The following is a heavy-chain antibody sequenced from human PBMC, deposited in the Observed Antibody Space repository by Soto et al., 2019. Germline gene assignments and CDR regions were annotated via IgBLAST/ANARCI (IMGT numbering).Heavy chain of an antibody. CDR3: ARDGYDGSGSPYPAY. V-gene: IGHV4-59*01. CDR1: GGSMSEYF. CDR2: IYYLGST. Sequence: SETLSLTCSVSGGSMSEYFWSWIRQSPGKGLEWIGYIYYLGSTDYNPSLKSRVTISVDTSKRQFSPRLTSVTAADTAVYYCARDGYDGSGSPYPAYWGPGTQVTVSS. D-gene: IGHD3-10*01. J-gene: IGHJ4*02.